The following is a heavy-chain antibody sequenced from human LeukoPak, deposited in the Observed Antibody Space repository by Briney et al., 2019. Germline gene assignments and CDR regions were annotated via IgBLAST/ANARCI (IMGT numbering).Heavy chain of an antibody. V-gene: IGHV3-23*01. CDR3: ARDPGSGYDPRGQQPGSGGY. D-gene: IGHD5-12*01. J-gene: IGHJ4*02. CDR2: ISGSDAGT. CDR1: GFTFKNYA. Sequence: GGSLRLSCAASGFTFKNYAMSWVRQAPGKGLEWVSAISGSDAGTYYADSVKGRFTISRDNAKNSLYLQMNSLRAEDTAVYYCARDPGSGYDPRGQQPGSGGYWGQGTLVTVSS.